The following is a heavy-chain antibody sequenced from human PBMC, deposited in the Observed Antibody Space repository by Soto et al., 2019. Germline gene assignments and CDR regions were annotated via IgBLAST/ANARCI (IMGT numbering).Heavy chain of an antibody. V-gene: IGHV3-48*02. CDR2: ISSSSSTI. CDR1: GFTFSSYS. Sequence: GGSLRLSCAASGFTFSSYSMNWVRQAPGKGLEWVSYISSSSSTIYYADSVKGRFTISRDNAKNSLYLQMNSLRDEDTAVYYCARDPLYDSSGKRAFDIWGQGTMVTVSS. D-gene: IGHD3-22*01. CDR3: ARDPLYDSSGKRAFDI. J-gene: IGHJ3*02.